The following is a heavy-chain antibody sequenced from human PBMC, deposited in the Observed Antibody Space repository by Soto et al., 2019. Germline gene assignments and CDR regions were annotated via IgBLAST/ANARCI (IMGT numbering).Heavy chain of an antibody. D-gene: IGHD3-10*01. CDR3: VKESEYYSYFFDH. CDR2: ISRDGNSK. J-gene: IGHJ4*02. CDR1: EFTVSGCG. Sequence: ESGGGVVQPGRSLRLSCAASEFTVSGCGMHWVRQAPGKGPEWLGIISRDGNSKYYADSVKGRFTISRDTSQNTLYLQMNSLRTEDTAVYYCVKESEYYSYFFDHWGRGTLVTVSS. V-gene: IGHV3-30*18.